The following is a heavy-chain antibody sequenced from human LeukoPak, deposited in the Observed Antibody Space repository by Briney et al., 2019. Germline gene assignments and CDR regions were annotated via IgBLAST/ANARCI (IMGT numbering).Heavy chain of an antibody. CDR2: ISFDSTNK. Sequence: GGSLRLSCEASGFTFSTYAMHWVRQAPGKGLEWVALISFDSTNKHYADSVRGRFTISRDNSKSTLYLQMNSLRAEDTAVYYCATDRPPLDYWGQGTLVAVSS. J-gene: IGHJ4*02. V-gene: IGHV3-30-3*01. CDR1: GFTFSTYA. CDR3: ATDRPPLDY.